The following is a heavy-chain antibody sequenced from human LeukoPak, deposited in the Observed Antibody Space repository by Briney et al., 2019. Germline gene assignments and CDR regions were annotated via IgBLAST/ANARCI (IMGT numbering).Heavy chain of an antibody. D-gene: IGHD6-19*01. J-gene: IGHJ4*02. CDR3: VKEQSSGYYRVADY. V-gene: IGHV3-30*18. CDR1: TFSFSSDG. Sequence: PGRSLRLSCAASTFSFSSDGMHCVRRAPGKGLEWVAVISYDGTKKVYRDSMRGRFTISRDNSKNTLYLQMNTLRVEDTAVYHCVKEQSSGYYRVADYWGQGTLVTVSS. CDR2: ISYDGTKK.